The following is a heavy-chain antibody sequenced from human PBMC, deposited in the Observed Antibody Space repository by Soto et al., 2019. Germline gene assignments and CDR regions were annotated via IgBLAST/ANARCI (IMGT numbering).Heavy chain of an antibody. CDR3: ARVMVRGDLDY. Sequence: SETLSLTCAVYGGSFSGYYWSWIRQPPGKGLEWIGEVNHRAFTNYNPSLKSRVTMSVDTSKNQFSLRLISVTAADTAVYYCARVMVRGDLDYWGQGTLVTVSS. V-gene: IGHV4-34*01. CDR2: VNHRAFT. D-gene: IGHD3-10*01. CDR1: GGSFSGYY. J-gene: IGHJ4*02.